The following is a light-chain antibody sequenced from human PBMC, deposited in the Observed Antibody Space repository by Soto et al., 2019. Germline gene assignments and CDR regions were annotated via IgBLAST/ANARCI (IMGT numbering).Light chain of an antibody. Sequence: SALPQPASLSGSPGQSITISCTGTSSDVGSYNLVSWYQQHPGKAPKLMIYEVSKRPPGVSNRFSGSKSGNTASLTISGLQAEDEADYYCCSYAGSSTYVFGTGTKVTVL. CDR1: SSDVGSYNL. CDR2: EVS. CDR3: CSYAGSSTYV. J-gene: IGLJ1*01. V-gene: IGLV2-23*02.